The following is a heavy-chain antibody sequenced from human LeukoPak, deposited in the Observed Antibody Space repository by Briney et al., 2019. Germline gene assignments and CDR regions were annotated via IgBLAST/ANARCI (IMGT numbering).Heavy chain of an antibody. CDR1: GGSLSSSTYY. Sequence: SQTLSLTCTVSGGSLSSSTYYWSWIRQPAGKGLEWIGRIYSTGSTSYNPSLKSRVTISVDTSKNHFSLKLSSVTAADTAVYYCARVAAARPDYFDYWGQGALVTVSS. D-gene: IGHD6-6*01. CDR3: ARVAAARPDYFDY. V-gene: IGHV4-61*02. CDR2: IYSTGST. J-gene: IGHJ4*02.